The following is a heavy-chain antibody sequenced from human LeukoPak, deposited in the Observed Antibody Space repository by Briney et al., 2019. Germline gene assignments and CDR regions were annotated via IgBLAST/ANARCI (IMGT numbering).Heavy chain of an antibody. CDR1: GFTFYSYA. J-gene: IGHJ6*03. D-gene: IGHD3-10*01. CDR2: IYSDGTT. V-gene: IGHV3-53*01. CDR3: ARERSYYYYYMDV. Sequence: GGSLRLSCGTSGFTFYSYAMTWVRQAPGKGLEWVSVIYSDGTTYYADSVQGRFTISRDNSKNTVYLQMKSLRAEDTAVYFCARERSYYYYYMDVWGKGTTVTVSS.